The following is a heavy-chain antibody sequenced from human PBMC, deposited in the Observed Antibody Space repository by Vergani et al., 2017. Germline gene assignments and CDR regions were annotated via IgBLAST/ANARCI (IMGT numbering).Heavy chain of an antibody. J-gene: IGHJ5*02. CDR3: AHRVLWFVRTDCFDP. D-gene: IGHD3-10*01. V-gene: IGHV2-5*01. Sequence: QISLKESGPALVNPTQTLTLTCTFSGFSLTTNGVGVGWIRQSPGKALEWLALVYWNDDKRYSPPLKNRLTITKDTSRNQVILTMTNMEVADTGTYYCAHRVLWFVRTDCFDPWGQGTRVIVSS. CDR2: VYWNDDK. CDR1: GFSLTTNGVG.